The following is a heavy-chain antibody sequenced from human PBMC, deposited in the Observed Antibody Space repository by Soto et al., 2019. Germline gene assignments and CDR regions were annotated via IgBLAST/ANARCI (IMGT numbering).Heavy chain of an antibody. CDR2: ISGSGGST. J-gene: IGHJ4*02. D-gene: IGHD6-19*01. Sequence: EVQLLESGGGLVQPGGSMRLSCAASGFTFSSYAMSWVRQAPGKGLAWVSAISGSGGSTYYADSVKGRFTISRDNFKNTLYLQMNSLRAEDTAIYYCAKEDSSGWSHPFDYWGQGTLVTVSS. CDR3: AKEDSSGWSHPFDY. V-gene: IGHV3-23*01. CDR1: GFTFSSYA.